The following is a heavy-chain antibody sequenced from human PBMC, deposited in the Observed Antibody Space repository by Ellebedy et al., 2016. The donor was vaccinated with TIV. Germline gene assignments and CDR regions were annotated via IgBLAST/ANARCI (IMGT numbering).Heavy chain of an antibody. CDR2: IYYSGST. CDR1: GGSISSYY. Sequence: SETLSLXXTVSGGSISSYYWSWIRQPPGKGLEWIGYIYYSGSTYYNPSLKSRVTISVDTSKNQFSLKLSSVTAADTAVYYCARALATVTRFDYWGQGTLVTVSS. D-gene: IGHD4-17*01. CDR3: ARALATVTRFDY. V-gene: IGHV4-59*12. J-gene: IGHJ4*02.